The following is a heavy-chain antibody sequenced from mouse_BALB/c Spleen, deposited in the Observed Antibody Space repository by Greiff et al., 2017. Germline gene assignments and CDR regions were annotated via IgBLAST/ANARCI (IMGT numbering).Heavy chain of an antibody. V-gene: IGHV1-62-3*01. CDR1: GFTFTSYW. Sequence: VQLLQSGAGLVKPGASLKLSCAASGFTFTSYWMHWVRQSPGRGLEWVGRIGRNSGGTKYNEKFKSKATITVDKPSSTAYLQLSRLTSEDAAVYYCAMGGSSYDYAMDYWGQGTSVTVSS. CDR2: IGRNSGGT. CDR3: AMGGSSYDYAMDY. J-gene: IGHJ4*01. D-gene: IGHD1-1*01.